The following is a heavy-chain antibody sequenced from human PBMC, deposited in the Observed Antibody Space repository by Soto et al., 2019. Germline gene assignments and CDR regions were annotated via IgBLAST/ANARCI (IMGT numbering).Heavy chain of an antibody. V-gene: IGHV1-46*01. CDR3: ANGDRFAFVL. CDR1: GYNLANFY. J-gene: IGHJ3*01. D-gene: IGHD3-10*01. Sequence: ASVKVSCKASGYNLANFYMHWVRQAPGKGLEWMGIINPSGGSTNYAQKFQGRVTMTRDTSTSTVYMELSSLRSEDTAVYYCANGDRFAFVLWAQGTMFTV. CDR2: INPSGGST.